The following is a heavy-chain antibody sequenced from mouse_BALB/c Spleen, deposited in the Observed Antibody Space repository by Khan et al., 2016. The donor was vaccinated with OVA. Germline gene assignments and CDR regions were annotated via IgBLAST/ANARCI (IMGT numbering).Heavy chain of an antibody. CDR2: INTCSGYT. CDR3: ARTHER. J-gene: IGHJ2*01. V-gene: IGHV1-4*01. Sequence: QVQLQQSGAELARPGASVKMSCKASGYTFTSYTMHWVKQRPGQGLEWIGYINTCSGYTKYNQKLKDKVTLTADKSSSQASMQLSSLTSEDSAVYYGARTHERWGQGTTLTVSS. CDR1: GYTFTSYT.